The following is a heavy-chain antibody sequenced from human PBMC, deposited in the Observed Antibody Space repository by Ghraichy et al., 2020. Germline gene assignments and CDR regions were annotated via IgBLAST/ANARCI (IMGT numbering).Heavy chain of an antibody. CDR3: ARDRGGRGWGDRPYYFDY. J-gene: IGHJ4*02. Sequence: GGSLRLSCAASGFTVSSNYMSWVRQAPGKGLEWVSVIYSGGSTYYADSVKGRFTISRDNSKNTLYLQMNSLRAEDTAVYYCARDRGGRGWGDRPYYFDYWGQGTLVTVSS. D-gene: IGHD1-14*01. V-gene: IGHV3-53*01. CDR1: GFTVSSNY. CDR2: IYSGGST.